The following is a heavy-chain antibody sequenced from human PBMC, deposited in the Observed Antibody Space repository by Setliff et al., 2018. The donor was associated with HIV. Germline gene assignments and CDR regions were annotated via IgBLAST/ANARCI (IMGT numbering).Heavy chain of an antibody. D-gene: IGHD3-3*01. CDR3: ARESPRNYYYNFWSGYPSYFDY. V-gene: IGHV4-38-2*02. J-gene: IGHJ4*02. CDR1: GGSITGHY. Sequence: SETLSLTCTVSGGSITGHYWSWIRQPPGRGLEWIRSISYSGRPYYNPSLKSRVAIYLDPSKNQFSLNLNSVTAADTAVYYCARESPRNYYYNFWSGYPSYFDYWGQGTLVTVSS. CDR2: ISYSGRP.